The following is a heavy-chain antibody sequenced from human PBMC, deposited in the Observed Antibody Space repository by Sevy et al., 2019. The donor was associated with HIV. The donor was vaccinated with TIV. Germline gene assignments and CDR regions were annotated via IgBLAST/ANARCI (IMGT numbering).Heavy chain of an antibody. Sequence: GGSLRLSCAASGFTFSSYGMHWVRQAPGKGLEWVAFIRYDGSNKYYADSGKGRFTISRDNSKNTLYLQMNSLRAEETAVYYCAKDGGEMYYDFWSGYYTAAHWGQGTLVTVSS. V-gene: IGHV3-30*02. J-gene: IGHJ1*01. CDR2: IRYDGSNK. CDR1: GFTFSSYG. CDR3: AKDGGEMYYDFWSGYYTAAH. D-gene: IGHD3-3*01.